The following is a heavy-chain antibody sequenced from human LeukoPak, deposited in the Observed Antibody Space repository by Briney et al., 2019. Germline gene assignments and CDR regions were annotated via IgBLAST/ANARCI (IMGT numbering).Heavy chain of an antibody. CDR2: ISWNSGSI. CDR3: AKGLKSSSWFPDY. Sequence: GRSLRLSCAASGFTFDDYAMHWVRQAPGKGLEWVSGISWNSGSIGYADSVKGRFTISRDNAKNSLYLQMNSLRAEDMALYYCAKGLKSSSWFPDYWGQGTLVTVSS. V-gene: IGHV3-9*03. CDR1: GFTFDDYA. D-gene: IGHD6-13*01. J-gene: IGHJ4*02.